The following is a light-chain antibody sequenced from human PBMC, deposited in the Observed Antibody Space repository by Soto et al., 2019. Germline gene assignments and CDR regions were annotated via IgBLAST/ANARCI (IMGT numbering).Light chain of an antibody. J-gene: IGLJ3*02. CDR2: DVS. Sequence: QSVLTQPASVSGSPGQSITISCTGASSDVGTYKFVSWYQQYPGRAPKLMLYDVSRRPSGVSDRFSGSKSGNTASLTISRLQAEDEADYYCSSYTGSSTRVMFGGGTKVTVL. V-gene: IGLV2-14*01. CDR1: SSDVGTYKF. CDR3: SSYTGSSTRVM.